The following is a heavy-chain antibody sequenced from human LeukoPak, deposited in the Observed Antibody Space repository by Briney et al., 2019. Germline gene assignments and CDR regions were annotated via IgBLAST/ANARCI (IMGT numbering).Heavy chain of an antibody. Sequence: PGRSLRLSCAASGFTFSSYGMHWVRQAPGKGLGWVGVIWYDGSNKYYADSVKGRFTISRDNSKNTLYLQMNSLRAEDTAVYYCARFDTGLDYWGQGTLVTVSS. J-gene: IGHJ4*02. CDR1: GFTFSSYG. V-gene: IGHV3-33*01. CDR2: IWYDGSNK. D-gene: IGHD2-8*02. CDR3: ARFDTGLDY.